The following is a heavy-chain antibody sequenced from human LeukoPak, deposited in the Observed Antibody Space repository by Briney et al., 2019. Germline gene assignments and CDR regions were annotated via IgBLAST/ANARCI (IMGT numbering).Heavy chain of an antibody. D-gene: IGHD2/OR15-2a*01. Sequence: QSGGSLRLSCAASGNYWMHWVRHVPGKGLVWVSHINSDGSWTSYADSVKGRFTISKDNAKNTVYLQMNSLRAEDTAVYYCVSFYETYWGRGTLVTVS. CDR1: GNYW. CDR2: INSDGSWT. CDR3: VSFYETY. V-gene: IGHV3-74*01. J-gene: IGHJ4*02.